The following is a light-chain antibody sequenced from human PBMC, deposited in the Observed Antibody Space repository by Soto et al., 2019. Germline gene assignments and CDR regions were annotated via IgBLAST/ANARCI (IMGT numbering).Light chain of an antibody. Sequence: QSVLTQPASVSGSPGQSITISCPGTSSDFGGYNYVSWYQQHPGKAPKLMIYDVSNRPSGVSNRFSGSKSGNTASLTISGLQAEDEADYYCSSYTSSSTPLHVFGTGTKVTVL. V-gene: IGLV2-14*01. CDR1: SSDFGGYNY. CDR2: DVS. J-gene: IGLJ1*01. CDR3: SSYTSSSTPLHV.